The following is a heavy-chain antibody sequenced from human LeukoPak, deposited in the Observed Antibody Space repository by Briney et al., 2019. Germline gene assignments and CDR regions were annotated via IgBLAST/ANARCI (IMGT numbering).Heavy chain of an antibody. V-gene: IGHV3-30*18. CDR1: GFTFSSYG. J-gene: IGHJ4*02. Sequence: GGSLRLSCAASGFTFSSYGMHWVRQAPGKGLEWVAVISYDGSNKYYADSVKGRFTISRDYSKNTLYLQMNSLRAEDTAVYYCAKDLVPYYYGSGTADYWGQGTLVTVSS. CDR3: AKDLVPYYYGSGTADY. CDR2: ISYDGSNK. D-gene: IGHD3-10*01.